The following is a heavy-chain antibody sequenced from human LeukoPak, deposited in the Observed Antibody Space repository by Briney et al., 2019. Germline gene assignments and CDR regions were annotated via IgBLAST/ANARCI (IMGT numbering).Heavy chain of an antibody. CDR1: GGSFSGYY. D-gene: IGHD3-22*01. Sequence: SETLSLTCAVYGGSFSGYYWSWIRQPPGKGLEWIGSMYYGGRTYHSPSLKSRVTISVDSSKKQFSLILSSVTAADTAVYYCVRHSRSDYYDSAGYYYENDYWGQGTLVTVSS. CDR3: VRHSRSDYYDSAGYYYENDY. V-gene: IGHV4-34*01. CDR2: MYYGGRT. J-gene: IGHJ4*02.